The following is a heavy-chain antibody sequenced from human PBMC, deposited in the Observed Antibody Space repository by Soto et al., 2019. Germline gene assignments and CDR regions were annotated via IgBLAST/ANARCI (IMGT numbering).Heavy chain of an antibody. Sequence: GVSLRLSCAASGFTFSNYYMHWVRHAPGKGLVWVSRISGDESSTNYADSVKGRFTISRDNAKNSLYLQMDSLRAEDTAVYYCARLVRNNYESSGFWFYWGQGT. V-gene: IGHV3-74*01. CDR2: ISGDESST. CDR1: GFTFSNYY. J-gene: IGHJ4*02. CDR3: ARLVRNNYESSGFWFY. D-gene: IGHD3-22*01.